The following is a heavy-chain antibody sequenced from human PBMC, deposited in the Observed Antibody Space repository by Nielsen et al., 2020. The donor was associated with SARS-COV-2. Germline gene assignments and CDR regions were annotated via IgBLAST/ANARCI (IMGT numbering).Heavy chain of an antibody. CDR1: GFTFDDYA. Sequence: GGPLRLSCAASGFTFDDYAMHWVRQAPGKGLEWVSGISWNSGSIGYADSVKGRFTISRDNAKNSLYLQMNSLRAEDTALYYCAKGLEPYYGSGSSIDYWGQGTLVTVSS. CDR3: AKGLEPYYGSGSSIDY. D-gene: IGHD3-10*01. J-gene: IGHJ4*02. V-gene: IGHV3-9*01. CDR2: ISWNSGSI.